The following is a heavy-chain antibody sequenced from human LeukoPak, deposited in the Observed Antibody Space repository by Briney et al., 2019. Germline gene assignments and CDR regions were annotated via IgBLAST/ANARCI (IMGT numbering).Heavy chain of an antibody. Sequence: GGSLRLSCAASGFTFSSYEMNWVRQAPGQGLEWVSYISSGDTINYADSVKGRFTISRDNAKNSLYLQMNSLRAEDTAVYHCARDYGGSSPFDYWGQGTLVTVSS. CDR1: GFTFSSYE. D-gene: IGHD4-23*01. CDR2: ISSGDTI. V-gene: IGHV3-48*03. J-gene: IGHJ4*02. CDR3: ARDYGGSSPFDY.